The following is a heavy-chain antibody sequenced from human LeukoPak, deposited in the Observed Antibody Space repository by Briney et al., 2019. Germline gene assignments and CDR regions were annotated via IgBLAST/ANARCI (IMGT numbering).Heavy chain of an antibody. CDR1: SGSISSFY. CDR3: ARHGTSGTNLNWFDP. Sequence: SSETLSLTCTVSSGSISSFYWSWIRQPPGKGLEWIGYIYYSGSTNYNPSLKSRVTISVDTSKNQFSLKLSSVTAADTAVYYCARHGTSGTNLNWFDPWGQGTLVTVSS. V-gene: IGHV4-59*01. J-gene: IGHJ5*02. D-gene: IGHD1-1*01. CDR2: IYYSGST.